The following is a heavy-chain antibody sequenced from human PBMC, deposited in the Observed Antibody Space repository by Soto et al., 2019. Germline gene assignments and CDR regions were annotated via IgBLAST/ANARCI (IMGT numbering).Heavy chain of an antibody. V-gene: IGHV4-34*01. D-gene: IGHD2-2*01. CDR1: GGSFSGYY. CDR2: INHSGST. J-gene: IGHJ6*02. Sequence: PSETLSLTCAVYGGSFSGYYWSWIRQPPGKGLEWIGEINHSGSTNYNPSLKSRVTISVDTSKNQFSLKLSSVTAADTAVYYCARAVYCTTANCWDDFHYYNIDVWGQGTAVTVS. CDR3: ARAVYCTTANCWDDFHYYNIDV.